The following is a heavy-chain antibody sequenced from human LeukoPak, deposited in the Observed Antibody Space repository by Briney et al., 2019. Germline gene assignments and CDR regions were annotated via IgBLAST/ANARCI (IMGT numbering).Heavy chain of an antibody. J-gene: IGHJ4*02. CDR3: FGSGSYSK. CDR2: IKPDGSET. CDR1: GFTFSNSW. Sequence: GGSLRLSCAASGFTFSNSWMNWVCQALGKGLEWVANIKPDGSETRYIDSVKGRFTISRDNARNSVYLQMNSLRAEDTAVYYCFGSGSYSKWDQGTLVTVSS. D-gene: IGHD3-10*01. V-gene: IGHV3-7*01.